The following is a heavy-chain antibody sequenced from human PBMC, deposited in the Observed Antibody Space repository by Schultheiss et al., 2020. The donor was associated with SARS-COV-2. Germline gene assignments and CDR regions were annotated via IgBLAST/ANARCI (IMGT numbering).Heavy chain of an antibody. D-gene: IGHD3-3*01. CDR2: INHSGST. CDR1: GGSISSYY. Sequence: SETLSLTCTVSGGSISSYYWSWIRQPPGKGLEWIGEINHSGSTNYNPSLKSRVTISVDTSKNQFSLKLSSVTAADTAVYYCARQGYDFWSGYGRRGHYNWFDPWGQGTLVTVSS. V-gene: IGHV4-34*01. CDR3: ARQGYDFWSGYGRRGHYNWFDP. J-gene: IGHJ5*02.